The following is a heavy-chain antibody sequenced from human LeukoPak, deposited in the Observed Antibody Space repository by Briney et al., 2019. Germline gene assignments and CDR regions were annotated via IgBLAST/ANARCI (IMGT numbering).Heavy chain of an antibody. CDR1: GASLGGDF. D-gene: IGHD3/OR15-3a*01. V-gene: IGHV4-4*07. Sequence: PSETLSLTCTVSGASLGGDFWSWIRQPAGKTLEWIGRISATGTSDYNPSLKSRVTMSLDTSKNQFSLKLSSVTAADTAVYYCAKNEFCSFGLVHYWGQGTLVTVSS. J-gene: IGHJ4*02. CDR2: ISATGTS. CDR3: AKNEFCSFGLVHY.